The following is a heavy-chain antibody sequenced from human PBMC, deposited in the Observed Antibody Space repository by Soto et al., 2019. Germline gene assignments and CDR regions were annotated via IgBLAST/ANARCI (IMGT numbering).Heavy chain of an antibody. V-gene: IGHV1-69*01. CDR1: GGTISSYA. J-gene: IGHJ4*02. Sequence: QVQLVQSGAEVKKPGSSVKVSCKASGGTISSYAISWVRQAPGQGLEWMGGIIPIFGTANYAQKFQGRVTITADESTSTAYMELSSLRSEDTAVYYCAREDSGSYRYYFDYWGQGTLVTVSS. CDR2: IIPIFGTA. CDR3: AREDSGSYRYYFDY. D-gene: IGHD1-26*01.